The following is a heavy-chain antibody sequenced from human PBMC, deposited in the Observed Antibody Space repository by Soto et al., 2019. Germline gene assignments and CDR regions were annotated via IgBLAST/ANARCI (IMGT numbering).Heavy chain of an antibody. CDR3: ARDSAYYYDSSGSIPMSFDY. CDR1: GGSISSYY. CDR2: IYYSGGT. J-gene: IGHJ4*02. D-gene: IGHD3-22*01. V-gene: IGHV4-59*01. Sequence: QVQLQESGPGLVKPSETLSLTCTVSGGSISSYYWSWIRQPPGKGLECMGYIYYSGGTNYNPSLKIRVTISVDTSKDQFSLKLSAVTAADTAVYYCARDSAYYYDSSGSIPMSFDYWGQGTLVTVSS.